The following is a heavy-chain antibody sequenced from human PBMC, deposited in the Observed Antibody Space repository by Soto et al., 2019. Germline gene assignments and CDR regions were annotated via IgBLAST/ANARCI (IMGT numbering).Heavy chain of an antibody. Sequence: EVHLLESGGGLVQPGGSLRLSCAASGFTFNNYAMSWVRQAPGKGLEWVSIITGGGGATYYADSVKGRFTISRDNSKNTLDLQMDSLRAEDTAVYYCAKDCLAAAPGAIEGGGGDSWGQGTLVTVST. V-gene: IGHV3-23*01. CDR3: AKDCLAAAPGAIEGGGGDS. CDR1: GFTFNNYA. CDR2: ITGGGGAT. J-gene: IGHJ4*02. D-gene: IGHD2-2*02.